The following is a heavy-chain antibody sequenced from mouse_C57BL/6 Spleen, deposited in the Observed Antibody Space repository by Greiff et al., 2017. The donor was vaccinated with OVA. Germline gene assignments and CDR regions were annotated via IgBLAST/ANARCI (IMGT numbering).Heavy chain of an antibody. D-gene: IGHD1-1*01. CDR1: GYTFTSYW. J-gene: IGHJ4*01. CDR3: ARCYGKGDYYAMDY. CDR2: LDPSDSST. V-gene: IGHV1-50*01. Sequence: VQLQQPGAELVKPGASVKLSCKASGYTFTSYWMQWVKQRPGQGLEWIGELDPSDSSTNYNQKFKGKATLTVDTSSSTAYMQLSSLTSEDSAVYYCARCYGKGDYYAMDYWGQGTSVTVSS.